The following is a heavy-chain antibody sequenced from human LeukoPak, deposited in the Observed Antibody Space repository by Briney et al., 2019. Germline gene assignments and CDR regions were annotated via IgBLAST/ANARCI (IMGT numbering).Heavy chain of an antibody. CDR3: ARGYCTAGSCLLDY. V-gene: IGHV4-61*05. CDR2: VYSTGGTRST. Sequence: SETLSLTCTVSGGSISSSSYYWSWIRQPPGKGLEWIGYVYSTGGTRSTHYNPSLTSRVTISLDTSKNQFSLILSSLTAADTAVYYCARGYCTAGSCLLDYWGRGILVAVSS. D-gene: IGHD2-15*01. J-gene: IGHJ4*02. CDR1: GGSISSSSYY.